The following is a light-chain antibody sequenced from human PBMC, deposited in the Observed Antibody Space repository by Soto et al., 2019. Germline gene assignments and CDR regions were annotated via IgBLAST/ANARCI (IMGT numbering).Light chain of an antibody. CDR1: QGVDND. CDR3: QHYNTALET. J-gene: IGKJ1*01. CDR2: AAS. Sequence: QMTQSPSSLSASIGDRVTITCRASQGVDNDLAWYQQRPGKVPRLLIYAASTLQSGVPSRFSGSRSGADFTLTISSLQPEDVATYYCQHYNTALETFGQGTRVEIK. V-gene: IGKV1-27*01.